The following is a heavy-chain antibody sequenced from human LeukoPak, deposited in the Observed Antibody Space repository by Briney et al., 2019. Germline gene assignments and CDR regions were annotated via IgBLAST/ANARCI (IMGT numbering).Heavy chain of an antibody. V-gene: IGHV2-5*02. CDR3: AHIILLRYFDWLSRTFDY. J-gene: IGHJ4*02. CDR1: GFSLSTSGVG. Sequence: SGPTLVNPTQTLTLTCTFSGFSLSTSGVGVGWIRQPPGKALEWLALIYWDDDKRYSPSLKSRLTITKDTSKNQVVLTMTNMDPVDTATYYCAHIILLRYFDWLSRTFDYWGQGTLVTVSS. D-gene: IGHD3-9*01. CDR2: IYWDDDK.